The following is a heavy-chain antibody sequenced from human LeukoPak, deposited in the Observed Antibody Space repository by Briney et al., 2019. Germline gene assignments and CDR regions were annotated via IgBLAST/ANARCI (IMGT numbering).Heavy chain of an antibody. D-gene: IGHD2-2*01. V-gene: IGHV1-2*02. CDR1: GYTFTGYY. J-gene: IGHJ5*02. CDR3: ARASSCSSTSCASRGGGWFDP. Sequence: ASVKVSCKASGYTFTGYYMHWVRQAPGQGLEWMGWINPNSGGTNYAQKFRGRVTMTRDTSISTAYMELSRLRSDDTAVYYCARASSCSSTSCASRGGGWFDPWGQGTLVTVSS. CDR2: INPNSGGT.